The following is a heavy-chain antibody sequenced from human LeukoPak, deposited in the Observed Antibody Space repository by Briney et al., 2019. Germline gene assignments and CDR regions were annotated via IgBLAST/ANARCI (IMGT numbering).Heavy chain of an antibody. Sequence: GGSLRLSCAASGFTFSSYGVHWVRQAPGKGLEWVAVISYDGSNKYYADSVKGRFTISRDNSKNTLYLQMNSLRAEDTAVYYCAKGNYEGMDVWGQGTTVTVSS. CDR3: AKGNYEGMDV. J-gene: IGHJ6*02. CDR1: GFTFSSYG. V-gene: IGHV3-30*18. CDR2: ISYDGSNK.